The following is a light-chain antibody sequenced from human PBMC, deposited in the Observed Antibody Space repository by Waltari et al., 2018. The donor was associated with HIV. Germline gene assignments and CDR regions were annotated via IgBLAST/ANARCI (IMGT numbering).Light chain of an antibody. CDR2: GNS. CDR3: QSYDSSLSAWV. CDR1: SSHIGAQSA. J-gene: IGLJ3*02. Sequence: QSVLTQPPSVSGAPGQRVTISCTGSSSHIGAQSAVPWYQHVPGTAPKVLIYGNSDRPSGVPDRFSGSKSGTSASLVITGLQAEDEANYYCQSYDSSLSAWVFGGGTKLTVL. V-gene: IGLV1-40*01.